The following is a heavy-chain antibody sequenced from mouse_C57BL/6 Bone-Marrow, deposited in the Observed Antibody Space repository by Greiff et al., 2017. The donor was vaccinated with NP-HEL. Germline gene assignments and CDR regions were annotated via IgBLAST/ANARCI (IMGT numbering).Heavy chain of an antibody. CDR1: GYSFTGYF. J-gene: IGHJ2*01. D-gene: IGHD2-3*01. CDR3: ARSPNLLPYYFDY. CDR2: INPYNGDT. V-gene: IGHV1-20*01. Sequence: VQLKESGPELVKPGDSVKISCKASGYSFTGYFMNWVMQSHGKSLEWIGRINPYNGDTFYNQKFKGKATLTVDKSSSTAHMELRSLTSEDSAVYYCARSPNLLPYYFDYWGQGTTLTVSS.